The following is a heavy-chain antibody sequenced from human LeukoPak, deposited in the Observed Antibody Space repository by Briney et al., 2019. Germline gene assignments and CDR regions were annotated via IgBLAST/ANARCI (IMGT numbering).Heavy chain of an antibody. D-gene: IGHD3-10*01. CDR2: IKSDGSIT. V-gene: IGHV3-74*01. J-gene: IGHJ3*02. CDR3: RIWFGNSAGFDM. CDR1: GFTFSSYA. Sequence: GGSLRLSCAASGFTFSSYAMSWVRQAPGKGLVWVSRIKSDGSITTYADSVEGRFTISRDNAKNTVYLQMNSLRAEDTAMYYCRIWFGNSAGFDMWGQGTMVTVSS.